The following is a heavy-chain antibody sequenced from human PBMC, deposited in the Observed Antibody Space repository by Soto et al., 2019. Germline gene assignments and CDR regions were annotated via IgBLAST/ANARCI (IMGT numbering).Heavy chain of an antibody. J-gene: IGHJ4*02. CDR2: ISASGGST. CDR1: RFTFTTYA. V-gene: IGHV3-23*01. Sequence: EVRLLESGGGLVQPGGSLRLSCAASRFTFTTYAMTWVRQAPVKGLEWVSGISASGGSTYYANSVKGRFTISRDNSKSTLYLQMNILRVEDTALYFCVKGLYTARFYCYYWGQGTQFTVA. CDR3: VKGLYTARFYCYY. D-gene: IGHD5-18*01.